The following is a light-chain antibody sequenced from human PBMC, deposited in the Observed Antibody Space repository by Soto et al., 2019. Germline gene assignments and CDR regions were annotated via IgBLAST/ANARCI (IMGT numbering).Light chain of an antibody. J-gene: IGKJ3*01. Sequence: EIILTQSPGTLSLSPGERATLSCRASQGVADYIAWYQQKPGQAPRLLIYGASSRATGIPDRFSGSGSGTDFTLTISRLEPEDFAVYYCQQDESSPRTFGPGTKVDMK. V-gene: IGKV3-20*01. CDR1: QGVADY. CDR3: QQDESSPRT. CDR2: GAS.